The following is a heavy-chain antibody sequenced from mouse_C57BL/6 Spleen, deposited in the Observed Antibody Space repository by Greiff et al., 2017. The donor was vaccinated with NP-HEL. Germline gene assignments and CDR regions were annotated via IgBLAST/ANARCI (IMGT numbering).Heavy chain of an antibody. CDR1: GYSFTDYN. Sequence: VQLKQSGPELVQPGASVKISCKASGYSFTDYNMNWVKQSNRKSLEWIGVINPNYGTTSYNQKFKGKATLTVDQSSSTAYMQLNSLTSEDSAVYYCARRDLIYDGYYDYFDYWGQGTTLTVSS. D-gene: IGHD2-3*01. CDR2: INPNYGTT. V-gene: IGHV1-39*01. CDR3: ARRDLIYDGYYDYFDY. J-gene: IGHJ2*01.